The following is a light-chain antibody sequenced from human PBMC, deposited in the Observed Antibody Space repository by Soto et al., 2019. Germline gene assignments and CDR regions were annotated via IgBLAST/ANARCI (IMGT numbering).Light chain of an antibody. CDR1: SSDVGGYNY. CDR2: DVN. Sequence: QSALTQPRSVSGSPGQSVSISCTGTSSDVGGYNYVSWYQQHPGKAPKVMIYDVNKRPSGVPDRFSGSKSGNTASLTISGLQSEDEADYYCATWDDSLNGLYVFGPGTKLTVL. V-gene: IGLV2-11*01. CDR3: ATWDDSLNGLYV. J-gene: IGLJ1*01.